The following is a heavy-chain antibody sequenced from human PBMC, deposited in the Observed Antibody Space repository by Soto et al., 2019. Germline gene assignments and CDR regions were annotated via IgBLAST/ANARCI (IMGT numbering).Heavy chain of an antibody. CDR2: IIPIFGTA. D-gene: IGHD1-26*01. CDR1: GGTFSSYA. J-gene: IGHJ6*02. V-gene: IGHV1-69*01. Sequence: QVQLVQSGAEVKKPGSSVKVSCKASGGTFSSYAISWVRQAPGQGLEWMGGIIPIFGTANYAQKFQGRVTITADESTSTAYMELSSLRSEDTAVYYCARVGVGATRLRGHYGMDVWDQGTTVTVSS. CDR3: ARVGVGATRLRGHYGMDV.